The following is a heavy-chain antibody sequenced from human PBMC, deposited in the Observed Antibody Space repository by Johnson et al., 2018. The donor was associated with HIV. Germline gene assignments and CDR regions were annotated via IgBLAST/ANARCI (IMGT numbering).Heavy chain of an antibody. CDR3: ARYSGSYYTIAFDS. J-gene: IGHJ3*02. Sequence: QVQLVESGGGLVKPGGSLRLSCAASGFTFSDYYMHWIRQAPGKGLEWVSYISSSGSTTYYADSLKGRFTVSRDNAKNSLYLQMNSLRAEDTALYYCARYSGSYYTIAFDSWGQGTMVTVSS. V-gene: IGHV3-11*01. CDR1: GFTFSDYY. CDR2: ISSSGSTT. D-gene: IGHD1-26*01.